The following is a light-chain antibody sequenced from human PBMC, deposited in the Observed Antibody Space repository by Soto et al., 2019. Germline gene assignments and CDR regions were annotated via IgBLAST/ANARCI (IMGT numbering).Light chain of an antibody. CDR2: EVS. V-gene: IGLV2-14*01. CDR1: SSDVGGYNY. Sequence: QSALTHPASVSRSPGQSIPISCTGTSSDVGGYNYVSWYQQHPGKAPKLMIYEVSNRPSGVSNRFSGSKSGHTASLTISGLQSEDEADYFCTSYTSSTTLDVFGTGTKVIVL. J-gene: IGLJ1*01. CDR3: TSYTSSTTLDV.